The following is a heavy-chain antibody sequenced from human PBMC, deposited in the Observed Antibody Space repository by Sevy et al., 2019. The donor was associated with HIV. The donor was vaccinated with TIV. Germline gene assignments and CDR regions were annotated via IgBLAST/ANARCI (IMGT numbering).Heavy chain of an antibody. D-gene: IGHD3-9*01. CDR3: STVDSGYYNDY. V-gene: IGHV3-15*01. Sequence: GGSLRLSCAASGFTFSDAWMSWVRQAPGKGLEWVGRIKSKTDVGTTDYAAPVRGRFTISRDDSKNTLHLQMNSLKTEDTAVYYCSTVDSGYYNDYWGQGTLVTVSS. J-gene: IGHJ4*02. CDR1: GFTFSDAW. CDR2: IKSKTDVGTT.